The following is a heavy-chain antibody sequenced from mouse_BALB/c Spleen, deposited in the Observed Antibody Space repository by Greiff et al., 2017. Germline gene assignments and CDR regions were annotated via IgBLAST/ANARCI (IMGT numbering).Heavy chain of an antibody. J-gene: IGHJ4*01. CDR3: ARRPFITTVVGGMDY. CDR2: INPSNGRT. CDR1: GYTFTSYW. D-gene: IGHD1-1*01. V-gene: IGHV1S81*02. Sequence: QVQLKQPGAELVKPGASVKLSCKASGYTFTSYWMHWVKQRPGQGLEWIGEINPSNGRTNYNEKFKSKATLTVDKSSSTAYMQLSSLTSEDSAVYYCARRPFITTVVGGMDYWGQGTSVTVSS.